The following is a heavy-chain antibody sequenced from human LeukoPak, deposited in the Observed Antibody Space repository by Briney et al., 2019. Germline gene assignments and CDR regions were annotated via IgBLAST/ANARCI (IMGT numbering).Heavy chain of an antibody. CDR2: IWYDGSNK. CDR3: AKDHGTYIDY. D-gene: IGHD5-24*01. J-gene: IGHJ4*02. Sequence: GRSLRLSCAASGFTFSSYSMHWVRQAPGKGLEWVALIWYDGSNKYYADSVKGRFTISRANSKNTLYLQMNSLRAEDTAVYYCAKDHGTYIDYWGQGTLVTVSS. V-gene: IGHV3-33*06. CDR1: GFTFSSYS.